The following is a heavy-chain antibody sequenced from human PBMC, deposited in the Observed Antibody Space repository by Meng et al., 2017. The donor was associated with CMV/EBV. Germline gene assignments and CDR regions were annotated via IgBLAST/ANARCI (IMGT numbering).Heavy chain of an antibody. J-gene: IGHJ4*02. D-gene: IGHD1-1*01. CDR1: GFTVSSNY. V-gene: IGHV3-66*01. Sequence: VPLVGSCGGLVQPGVSLIFACAPSGFTVSSNYMSWVRQAPGKGLEWVSVIYSGGSTYYADSVKGRFTISRDNSKNTLYLQMNSLRAEDTAVYYCARDHSGPLSHWGQGTLVTVSS. CDR2: IYSGGST. CDR3: ARDHSGPLSH.